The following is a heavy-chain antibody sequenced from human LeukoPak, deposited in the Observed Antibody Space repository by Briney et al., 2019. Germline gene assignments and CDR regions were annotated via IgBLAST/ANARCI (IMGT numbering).Heavy chain of an antibody. CDR3: AKEGGSEDTAMADLDY. CDR1: GFTFSSYA. V-gene: IGHV3-23*01. CDR2: ISGSGGST. Sequence: GGSLRLSCAASGFTFSSYAMSWVRQAPGKGLEWVSAISGSGGSTYYTDSVKGRFTISRDNSKNTLYLQMNSLRAEDTAVYYCAKEGGSEDTAMADLDYWGQGTLVTVSS. J-gene: IGHJ4*02. D-gene: IGHD5-18*01.